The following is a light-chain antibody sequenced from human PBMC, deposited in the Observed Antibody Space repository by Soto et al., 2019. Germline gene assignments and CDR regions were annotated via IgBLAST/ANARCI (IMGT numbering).Light chain of an antibody. J-gene: IGKJ1*01. CDR1: QNIISH. Sequence: DIQMTQSPSSLSASVGDRVTITCRASQNIISHLNWYQQKPGKAPKXLSYAASTLQSGVPSRFSGSGSGTDFTLTISCLQSEDFETYYCQQYYSFPWTFGQGTKVDIK. CDR2: AAS. V-gene: IGKV1-39*01. CDR3: QQYYSFPWT.